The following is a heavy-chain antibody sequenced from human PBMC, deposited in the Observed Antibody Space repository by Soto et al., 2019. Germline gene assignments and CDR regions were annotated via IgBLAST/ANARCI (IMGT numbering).Heavy chain of an antibody. Sequence: SETLSLTCTVSGDSISSSNSHWGWTRQPPGKGLEYIGSVYYGGAIFYSGNIYYNPSLKSRVTISVDTSKNQFSLRLSSVTAADTGVYYCVRYDRINMKPYSPEGFHIWGQGTMVT. CDR3: VRYDRINMKPYSPEGFHI. CDR1: GDSISSSNSH. J-gene: IGHJ3*02. CDR2: VYYGGAIFYSGNI. V-gene: IGHV4-39*01. D-gene: IGHD3-3*02.